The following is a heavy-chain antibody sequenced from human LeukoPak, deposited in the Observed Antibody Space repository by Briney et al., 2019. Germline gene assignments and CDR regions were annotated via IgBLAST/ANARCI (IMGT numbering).Heavy chain of an antibody. CDR3: AREGQLEPTFDY. V-gene: IGHV4-30-4*01. D-gene: IGHD1-1*01. CDR1: GGSISSGDYY. J-gene: IGHJ4*02. CDR2: IYYSGST. Sequence: PSETLSLTCTVSGGSISSGDYYWSWIRQPPGKGLEWIGYIYYSGSTYYNPSLKSRVTISVDTSKNQFSLKLSSVTAADTAVYYCAREGQLEPTFDYWGQGTLVTVSS.